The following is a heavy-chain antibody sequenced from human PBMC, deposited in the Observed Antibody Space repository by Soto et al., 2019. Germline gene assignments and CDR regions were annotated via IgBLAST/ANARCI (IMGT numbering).Heavy chain of an antibody. D-gene: IGHD3-10*01. CDR1: GFTFRSYA. V-gene: IGHV3-30*04. Sequence: PGGSLRLSCAASGFTFRSYAIHWVRQAPGKGLEWVAVISRDGTNKYYVDSVKGRFTISRDNSKDTVYLQMNSLRDEDSAMFYCARSRSGAVADSFDFWGQGTLVTVS. CDR3: ARSRSGAVADSFDF. CDR2: ISRDGTNK. J-gene: IGHJ4*02.